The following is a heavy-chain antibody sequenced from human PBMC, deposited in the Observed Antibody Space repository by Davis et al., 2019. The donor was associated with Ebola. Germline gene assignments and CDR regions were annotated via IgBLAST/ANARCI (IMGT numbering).Heavy chain of an antibody. CDR1: GFTFSSYW. V-gene: IGHV3-74*01. CDR2: INSDGSST. Sequence: GESLKISCAASGFTFSSYWMHWVRQAPGKGLVWVSRINSDGSSTYYADSVKGRFTISRDNSKNTLYLQMNSLRAEDTAVYYCAKAQYSYGYGSGDFSWGQGTLVTVSS. J-gene: IGHJ4*02. CDR3: AKAQYSYGYGSGDFS. D-gene: IGHD5-18*01.